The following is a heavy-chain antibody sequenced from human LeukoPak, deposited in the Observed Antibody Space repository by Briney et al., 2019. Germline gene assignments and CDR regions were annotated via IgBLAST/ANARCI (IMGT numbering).Heavy chain of an antibody. D-gene: IGHD6-6*01. CDR3: ARGSGIAAY. CDR1: GGSFSGYY. V-gene: IGHV4-34*01. Sequence: SETLSLTCAVYGGSFSGYYWSWIRQPPEKGLEWIGEINHSGSTNYNPSLKSRVTISVDTSKNQFSLKLSSVTAADTAVYYCARGSGIAAYWGQGTLVTVSS. J-gene: IGHJ4*02. CDR2: INHSGST.